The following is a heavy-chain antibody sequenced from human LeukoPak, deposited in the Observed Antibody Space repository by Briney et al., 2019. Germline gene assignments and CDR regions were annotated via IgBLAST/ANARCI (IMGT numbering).Heavy chain of an antibody. CDR3: ARATRRIAAAGTVRYFDL. J-gene: IGHJ2*01. V-gene: IGHV1-2*02. D-gene: IGHD6-13*01. CDR2: INPNSGRT. Sequence: AASVKVSCKASGYTFTEHYIHWVRQAPGQGLEWMGWINPNSGRTNYAQNFQGRVTMTRDTSISTAYMELSRLRSDDTAVYYCARATRRIAAAGTVRYFDLWGRGTLVTVSS. CDR1: GYTFTEHY.